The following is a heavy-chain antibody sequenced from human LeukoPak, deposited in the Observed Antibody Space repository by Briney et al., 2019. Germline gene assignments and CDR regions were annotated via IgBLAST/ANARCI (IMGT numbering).Heavy chain of an antibody. D-gene: IGHD2-8*01. J-gene: IGHJ4*02. CDR2: INPNSGGT. V-gene: IGHV1-2*02. CDR3: ARENAYIDY. CDR1: GYTFTGYY. Sequence: ASVKVSCKASGYTFTGYYIHWVRQAPGQGVEWMGWINPNSGGTKYAQKFQGRVTVTRDTSISTSSMELSRLKSDDTAVYYCARENAYIDYWGQGTLVTVSS.